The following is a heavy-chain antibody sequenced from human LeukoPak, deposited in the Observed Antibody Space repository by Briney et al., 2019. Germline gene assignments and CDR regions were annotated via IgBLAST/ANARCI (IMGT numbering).Heavy chain of an antibody. CDR2: ISYDGSNK. CDR3: ARGYSGSYSYYCYYYGMDV. Sequence: PGRSLRLSCAASGFTFSSYAMHWVRQAPGKGLEWVAVISYDGSNKYYADSVKGRFTISRDNSKNTLYLQMNSLRAEDTAVYYCARGYSGSYSYYCYYYGMDVWGQGTTVTVSS. V-gene: IGHV3-30-3*01. CDR1: GFTFSSYA. J-gene: IGHJ6*02. D-gene: IGHD1-26*01.